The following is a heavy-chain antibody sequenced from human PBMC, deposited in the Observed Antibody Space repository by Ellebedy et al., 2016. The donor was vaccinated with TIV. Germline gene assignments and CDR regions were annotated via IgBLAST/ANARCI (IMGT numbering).Heavy chain of an antibody. Sequence: GGSLRLSCAASGFTLSSYWMHWLRQAPGKGLVWVSRISGDGYSTNYAASVKGRFTISRDNRKNTVYLQMNSLRAEDTAVYFCVRVKGDDNWFDPWGQGTLVTVSS. J-gene: IGHJ5*02. CDR1: GFTLSSYW. V-gene: IGHV3-74*01. CDR3: VRVKGDDNWFDP. CDR2: ISGDGYST.